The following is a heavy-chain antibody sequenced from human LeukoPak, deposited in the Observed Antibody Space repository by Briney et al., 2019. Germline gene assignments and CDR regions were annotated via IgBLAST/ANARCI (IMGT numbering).Heavy chain of an antibody. V-gene: IGHV3-23*01. Sequence: GGSLRLSCAVSGITLSNYGMSWVRQAPGKGLEWVAGIGDGGGSRNYADSVKGRFTISRDNPKNTLYLQMNSLRAEDTAVYFCAKRGVVIRAVIIVGFHKEAYYFDYWGQGALVTVSS. CDR2: IGDGGGSR. J-gene: IGHJ4*02. D-gene: IGHD3-10*01. CDR1: GITLSNYG. CDR3: AKRGVVIRAVIIVGFHKEAYYFDY.